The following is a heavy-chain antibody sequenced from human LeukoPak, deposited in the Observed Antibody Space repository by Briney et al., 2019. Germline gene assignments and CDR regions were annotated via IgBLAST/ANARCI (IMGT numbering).Heavy chain of an antibody. CDR2: IIPIFGTA. J-gene: IGHJ5*02. CDR1: GYTFTSYD. V-gene: IGHV1-69*13. Sequence: ASVKVSCKASGYTFTSYDISWVRQAPGQGLEWMGGIIPIFGTANYAQKFQGRVTITADESTSTAYMELSSLRSEDTAVYYCASLLGLHDPWGQGTLVTVSS. CDR3: ASLLGLHDP. D-gene: IGHD3-16*01.